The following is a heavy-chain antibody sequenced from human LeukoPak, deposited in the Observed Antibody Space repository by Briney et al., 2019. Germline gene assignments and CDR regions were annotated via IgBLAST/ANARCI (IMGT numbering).Heavy chain of an antibody. D-gene: IGHD2-2*01. J-gene: IGHJ4*02. CDR2: IGNIGGNI. V-gene: IGHV3-48*01. CDR3: ARDTKYAFDN. CDR1: GFTFSSYS. Sequence: GGSLRLSCAASGFTFSSYSMNWVRQAPGKGLEWISYIGNIGGNIKYADSVKGRFTISGDKAKNSVYLQMNSLRVEDTAVYYCARDTKYAFDNWGQGTLVTVSS.